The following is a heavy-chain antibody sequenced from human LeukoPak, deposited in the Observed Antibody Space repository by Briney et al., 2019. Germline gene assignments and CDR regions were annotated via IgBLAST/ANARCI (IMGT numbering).Heavy chain of an antibody. CDR1: GGSISSSSYF. CDR2: IFYSGST. Sequence: TSETLSLTCTVSGGSISSSSYFWGWIRQPPGKGLEWIGSIFYSGSTYYNPSLKSRVTISVDTSKNQFSLKLSSVTAADTAVYYCARWGSGLSFRWFDPWGQGTLVTVSS. CDR3: ARWGSGLSFRWFDP. V-gene: IGHV4-39*07. D-gene: IGHD6-19*01. J-gene: IGHJ5*02.